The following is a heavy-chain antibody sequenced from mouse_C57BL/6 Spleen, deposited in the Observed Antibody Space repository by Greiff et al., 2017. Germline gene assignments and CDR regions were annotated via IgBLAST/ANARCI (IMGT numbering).Heavy chain of an antibody. D-gene: IGHD2-5*01. V-gene: IGHV1-63*01. CDR3: ARSYYSNPFYFDY. CDR2: IYPGGGYT. CDR1: GYTFTNYW. Sequence: QVQLQQSGAELVRPGTSVKMSCKASGYTFTNYWIGWAKQRPGHGLEWIGDIYPGGGYTNYNEKFKGKATLTADKSSSTAYMQFSSLTSEDSAIYYWARSYYSNPFYFDYWGQGTTLTVSS. J-gene: IGHJ2*01.